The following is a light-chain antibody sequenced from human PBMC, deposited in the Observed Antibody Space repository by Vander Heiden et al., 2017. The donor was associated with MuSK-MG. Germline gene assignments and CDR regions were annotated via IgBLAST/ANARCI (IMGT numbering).Light chain of an antibody. V-gene: IGLV3-1*01. CDR2: QDS. Sequence: SYELTQPPSVSVSPGQTASITCSGDKLGDKYACWYQQKPGQSLGRVIYQDSKRPSGIPERFSGSNSGNTATLTISGTQAMDEADYYSQAWDSSSVGCGGGTKL. J-gene: IGLJ2*01. CDR3: QAWDSSSVG. CDR1: KLGDKY.